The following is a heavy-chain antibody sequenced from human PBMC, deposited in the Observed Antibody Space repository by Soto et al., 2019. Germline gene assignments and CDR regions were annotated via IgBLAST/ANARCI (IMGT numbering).Heavy chain of an antibody. CDR2: IQWDGDK. D-gene: IGHD3-10*01. Sequence: QITLKESGPTLVKPTQTLTLTCTFSGFSLIASGEGVGWIRQAPGKALEWLALIQWDGDKRYSPSLKTRLTVTKDTSRNQVVLTMTNMDPLDTGTYYCVHRPPNYYGPGSRHNWFDPWGQGTLVIVSS. J-gene: IGHJ5*02. CDR3: VHRPPNYYGPGSRHNWFDP. CDR1: GFSLIASGEG. V-gene: IGHV2-5*02.